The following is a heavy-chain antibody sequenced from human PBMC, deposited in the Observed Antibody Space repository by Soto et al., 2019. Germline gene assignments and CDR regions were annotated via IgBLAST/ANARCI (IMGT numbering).Heavy chain of an antibody. Sequence: QVQLQESGPGLVKPSQTLSLTCTVSGGSISSGGYYWSWIRQHPGKGLEWIGYVYYRGSTYYNPSLKSRVTISVDTSKNQFSLKLSSVTAADTAVYYCARGRNIYCSGGSCYSHAFDIWGQGTMVTVSS. J-gene: IGHJ3*02. CDR1: GGSISSGGYY. CDR3: ARGRNIYCSGGSCYSHAFDI. CDR2: VYYRGST. D-gene: IGHD2-15*01. V-gene: IGHV4-31*03.